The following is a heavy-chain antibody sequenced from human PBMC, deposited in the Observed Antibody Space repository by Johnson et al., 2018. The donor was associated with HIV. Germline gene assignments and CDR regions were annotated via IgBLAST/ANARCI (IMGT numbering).Heavy chain of an antibody. D-gene: IGHD3-22*01. V-gene: IGHV3-74*01. CDR3: AREESSGYYHGGRGAFDI. CDR2: MNGDGKST. CDR1: GFTFSSYW. J-gene: IGHJ3*02. Sequence: VQLVESGGGLVQPGGSLRLSCAASGFTFSSYWMHWVRQAPGKGLVWVSRMNGDGKSTTYADSVKGRFTISRDNAKNSVYLQMNSLRAEDTALYYCAREESSGYYHGGRGAFDIWGQGTMVTVSS.